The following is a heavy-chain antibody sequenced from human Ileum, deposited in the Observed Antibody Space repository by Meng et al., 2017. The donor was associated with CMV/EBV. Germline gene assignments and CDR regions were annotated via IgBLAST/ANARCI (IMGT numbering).Heavy chain of an antibody. CDR1: GYTFSGYY. Sequence: QVQLVQSGAEGKKPGSPVKVAGKASGYTFSGYYIQWVRQAPGQGLEWMGWIKPKSDRTKYAQKFQGRVTMNRDTSTSTAYMEVSRLRSDDTAVYYCARGVRVGTSREFYFDFWGQGTLVTVSS. J-gene: IGHJ4*02. CDR2: IKPKSDRT. D-gene: IGHD1-26*01. CDR3: ARGVRVGTSREFYFDF. V-gene: IGHV1-2*02.